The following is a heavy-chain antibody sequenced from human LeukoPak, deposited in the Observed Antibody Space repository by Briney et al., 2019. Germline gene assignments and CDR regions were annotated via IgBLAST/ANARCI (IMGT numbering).Heavy chain of an antibody. V-gene: IGHV3-74*01. CDR2: IASDGSST. CDR3: ARGRPHGNDY. J-gene: IGHJ4*02. D-gene: IGHD4-23*01. Sequence: PGGSLRLSCAASGFTFSSYMNWVRQAPGKGLVWVSRIASDGSSTTYADSVKGRFSISRDNAKNTLYLQMNSLRVEDTAVYYCARGRPHGNDYWGQGTLVTVSS. CDR1: GFTFSSY.